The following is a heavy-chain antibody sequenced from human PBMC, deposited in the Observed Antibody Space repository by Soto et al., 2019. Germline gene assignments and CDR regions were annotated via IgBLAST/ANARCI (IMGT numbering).Heavy chain of an antibody. CDR1: GFTFSSYG. J-gene: IGHJ4*02. D-gene: IGHD6-19*01. V-gene: IGHV3-33*01. CDR3: AREYGAVAGSYFDY. Sequence: GGSLRLSCAASGFTFSSYGMHWVRQAPGKGLEWVAVIWYDGSNKYYADSVKGRFTISRDNSKNTLYLQMNSLRAEDTAVYYCAREYGAVAGSYFDYWGQGTLVTVSS. CDR2: IWYDGSNK.